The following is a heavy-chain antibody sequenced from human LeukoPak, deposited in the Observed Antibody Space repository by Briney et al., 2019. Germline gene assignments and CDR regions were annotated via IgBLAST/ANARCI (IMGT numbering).Heavy chain of an antibody. Sequence: SETLSLTCTVSGDSISSGDYYWSWIRQHPGKGLEWIGYIYYRGSIYYNPSLSRVTISLDTSKNQFSLKLSSVTAADTAVYYCARHDYGDYGYYGMDVWGQGTTVTVSS. CDR1: GDSISSGDYY. CDR2: IYYRGSI. CDR3: ARHDYGDYGYYGMDV. J-gene: IGHJ6*02. D-gene: IGHD4-17*01. V-gene: IGHV4-31*03.